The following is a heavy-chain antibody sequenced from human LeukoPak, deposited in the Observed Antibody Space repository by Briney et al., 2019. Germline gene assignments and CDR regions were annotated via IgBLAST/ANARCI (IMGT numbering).Heavy chain of an antibody. Sequence: PGGSLRLSCAASGFTFSSYEMNWVRQAPGKGLEWVSYISSSGSTICYADSVKGRFTISRDNAKNSLYLQMNSLRAEDTAVYYCARAKYGSYAFDIWGQGTMVTVSS. J-gene: IGHJ3*02. V-gene: IGHV3-48*03. CDR3: ARAKYGSYAFDI. CDR2: ISSSGSTI. D-gene: IGHD3-10*01. CDR1: GFTFSSYE.